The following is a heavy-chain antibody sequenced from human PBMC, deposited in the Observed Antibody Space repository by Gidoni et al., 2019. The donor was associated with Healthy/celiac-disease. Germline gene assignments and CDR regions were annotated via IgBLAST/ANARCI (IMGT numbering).Heavy chain of an antibody. CDR2: ISYDGSNK. J-gene: IGHJ4*02. V-gene: IGHV3-30-3*01. CDR3: ARGLGKWFGELLDYFDY. D-gene: IGHD3-10*01. CDR1: GFTFSSYA. Sequence: QVQLVESGGGVVQPGRSLRLSCAASGFTFSSYAMHWVRQGPGKGLECVAVISYDGSNKYYADSVKGRFTISRDNSKNTLYLQMNSLRAEDTAVYYCARGLGKWFGELLDYFDYWGQGTLVTVSS.